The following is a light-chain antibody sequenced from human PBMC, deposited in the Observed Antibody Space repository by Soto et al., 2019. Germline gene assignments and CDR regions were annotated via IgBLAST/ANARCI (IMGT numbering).Light chain of an antibody. Sequence: QSVPTQPPSASGTPGQRVTISCSGSSSNIGSNYVYWYQQLPGTAPKLLIYRNNQRPSGVPDRFSGSKSGTSASLAISGLRSEDEADYYCAAWDDSLVFGGGTQLTVL. V-gene: IGLV1-47*01. CDR3: AAWDDSLV. CDR2: RNN. CDR1: SSNIGSNY. J-gene: IGLJ2*01.